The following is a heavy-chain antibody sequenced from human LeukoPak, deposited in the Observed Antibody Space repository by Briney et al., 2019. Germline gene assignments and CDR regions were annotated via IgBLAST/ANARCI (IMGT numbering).Heavy chain of an antibody. J-gene: IGHJ6*02. CDR3: AREDPQTTVPEGLDV. V-gene: IGHV4-59*01. CDR2: IYYSGSA. D-gene: IGHD4-17*01. Sequence: SETLSLTCTVSGGSISTFYWSWLRQPPGKGLEWIGYIYYSGSANYNPSLKSRVTISVDTSRNQFSLRLSSVTAADTAVYYCAREDPQTTVPEGLDVWGQGTTVTVSS. CDR1: GGSISTFY.